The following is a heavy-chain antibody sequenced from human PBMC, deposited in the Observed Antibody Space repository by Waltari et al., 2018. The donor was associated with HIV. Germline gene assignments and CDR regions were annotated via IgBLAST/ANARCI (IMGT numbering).Heavy chain of an antibody. CDR1: GFSLSDCC. V-gene: IGHV1-2*06. D-gene: IGHD2-15*01. CDR2: GSPDDDGT. Sequence: VHSVQSGSAVKKPLASVKVSCKIPGFSLSDCCFHCVRQPAGQGREWMGRGSPDDDGTNLAQKFLGRVTMTRETSLRTAYMELSRLTSADTAGYCCTRILGPECRDEICYNGFDSWGQGTLVIVSS. J-gene: IGHJ5*01. CDR3: TRILGPECRDEICYNGFDS.